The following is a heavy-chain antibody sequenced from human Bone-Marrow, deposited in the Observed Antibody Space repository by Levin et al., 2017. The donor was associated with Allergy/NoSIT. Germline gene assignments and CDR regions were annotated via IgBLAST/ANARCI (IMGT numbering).Heavy chain of an antibody. J-gene: IGHJ4*02. CDR3: VGSRDSAWHEFDY. CDR1: GFTFRTYA. CDR2: VSSDGGTQ. Sequence: GESLKISCEASGFTFRTYAMHWVRQAPGKGMEWVAVVSSDGGTQHLTDSVKGRFSISRDNSRNTLSLLMNSVRPEDTAVYHCVGSRDSAWHEFDYWGQGTLVTVSS. V-gene: IGHV3-30-3*01. D-gene: IGHD6-19*01.